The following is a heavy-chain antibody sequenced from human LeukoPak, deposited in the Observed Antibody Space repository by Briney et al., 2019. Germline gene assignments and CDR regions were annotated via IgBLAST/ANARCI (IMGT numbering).Heavy chain of an antibody. Sequence: PGGSLRLSCAASGFTFSSYAMSWVRQAPGNGLEWVSGISGSAASTYYADSVKGRFTIFRDNSKSTLYLQMNSLRAEDTAVYYCAKEFGDGYNYPFDNWGQGTLVTVSS. CDR1: GFTFSSYA. CDR2: ISGSAAST. CDR3: AKEFGDGYNYPFDN. V-gene: IGHV3-23*01. D-gene: IGHD5-24*01. J-gene: IGHJ4*02.